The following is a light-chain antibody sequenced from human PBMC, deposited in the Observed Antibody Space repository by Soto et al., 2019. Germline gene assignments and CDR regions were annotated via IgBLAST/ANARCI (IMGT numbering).Light chain of an antibody. Sequence: QSALTQPASVSGSPGQSITISCTGAVSEVAGYTYVSWYQQLPGKGPKVIISDVSNRPSGVSNRFSGSKSGTTASLTISGLQAEDEADYYCSSFTSTSGLFGGGTKLTVL. CDR3: SSFTSTSGL. J-gene: IGLJ2*01. V-gene: IGLV2-14*03. CDR2: DVS. CDR1: VSEVAGYTY.